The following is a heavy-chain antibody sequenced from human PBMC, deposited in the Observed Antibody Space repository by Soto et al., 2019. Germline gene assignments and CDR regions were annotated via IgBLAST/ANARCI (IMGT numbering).Heavy chain of an antibody. CDR3: ARVELEYYDSSGYLGPFDY. D-gene: IGHD3-22*01. J-gene: IGHJ4*02. CDR1: GGSISSYC. V-gene: IGHV4-59*01. Sequence: SETLSLTCTVSGGSISSYCWSWIRQPPGKGLEWIGYIYYSGSTNYNPSLKSRVTISVDTSKNQFSLKLSSVTAADTAVYYCARVELEYYDSSGYLGPFDYWGQGTLVTVSS. CDR2: IYYSGST.